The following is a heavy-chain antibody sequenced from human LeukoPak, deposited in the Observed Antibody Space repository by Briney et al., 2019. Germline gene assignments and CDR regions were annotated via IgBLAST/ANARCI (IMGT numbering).Heavy chain of an antibody. J-gene: IGHJ4*02. Sequence: LRLSCATSGFTFSSYAISWVRQPPGKALEWLARIDWDDDKFYSTSLKTRLTISKDTSKNQVVLTMTNMDPVDTATYYCARNFSSSWYFDYWGQGTLVTVSS. CDR3: ARNFSSSWYFDY. D-gene: IGHD6-13*01. V-gene: IGHV2-70*04. CDR1: GFTFSSYAI. CDR2: IDWDDDK.